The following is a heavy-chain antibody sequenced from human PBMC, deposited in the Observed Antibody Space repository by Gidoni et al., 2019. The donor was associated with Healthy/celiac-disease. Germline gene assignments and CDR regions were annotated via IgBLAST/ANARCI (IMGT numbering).Heavy chain of an antibody. Sequence: EVQLVESGGGLVKPGGSLRLACAASGFTFSSYSMNWVRQAPGKGLEWVSSISSSSSYIYYADSVKGRFTISRDNAKNSLYLQMNSLRAEDTAVYYCARGGYGSGSYSYGMDVWGQGTTVTVSS. D-gene: IGHD3-10*01. CDR3: ARGGYGSGSYSYGMDV. V-gene: IGHV3-21*01. CDR2: ISSSSSYI. J-gene: IGHJ6*02. CDR1: GFTFSSYS.